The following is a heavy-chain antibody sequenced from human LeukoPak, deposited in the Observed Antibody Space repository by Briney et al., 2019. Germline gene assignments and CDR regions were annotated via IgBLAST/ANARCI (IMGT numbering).Heavy chain of an antibody. V-gene: IGHV3-30*04. CDR1: AFTFSNYA. Sequence: GGSLRLSCAASAFTFSNYAMHWVRQAPGKWLEWVAVISYDGSNKYYADSVKGRFTISRDNSKNTLYLQMNSLRAEDTAVYYCATLPARSGYDYFDYWGQGTLVTASS. CDR2: ISYDGSNK. CDR3: ATLPARSGYDYFDY. J-gene: IGHJ4*02. D-gene: IGHD5-12*01.